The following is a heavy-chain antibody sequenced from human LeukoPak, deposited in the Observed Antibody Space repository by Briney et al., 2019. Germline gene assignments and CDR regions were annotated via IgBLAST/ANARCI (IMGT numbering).Heavy chain of an antibody. D-gene: IGHD4-11*01. CDR2: INPNSGGT. V-gene: IGHV1-2*02. CDR1: GYTFTGYY. J-gene: IGHJ6*02. CDR3: ARDGSSGTVTSPYYYYGMDV. Sequence: ASVKVSCKASGYTFTGYYMHWVRQAPGQGLEWMGWINPNSGGTNYAQKFQGRVTMTRDTSISTAYMELSRLRSDDTAAYYCARDGSSGTVTSPYYYYGMDVWGQGTTVTVSS.